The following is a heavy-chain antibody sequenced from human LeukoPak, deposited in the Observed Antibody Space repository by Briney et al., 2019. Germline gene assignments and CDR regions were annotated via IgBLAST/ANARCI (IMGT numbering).Heavy chain of an antibody. J-gene: IGHJ4*02. CDR2: IRNSGSSAT. CDR1: GFTLSSYD. CDR3: AREWDYCPTTSCYPPRGAFHY. V-gene: IGHV3-48*03. Sequence: PGGSLRLSCAASGFTLSSYDMNWVRQAPGKGLEWVAYIRNSGSSATYYADSVEGRFTISRDNAKNSLFLQMNSLRAEDTAVYYCAREWDYCPTTSCYPPRGAFHYWGQGTLVAVSS. D-gene: IGHD2-2*01.